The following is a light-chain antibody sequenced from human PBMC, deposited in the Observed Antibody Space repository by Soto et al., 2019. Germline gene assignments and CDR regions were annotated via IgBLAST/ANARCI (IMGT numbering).Light chain of an antibody. CDR2: EGS. CDR1: SSDVGKYNL. J-gene: IGLJ3*02. CDR3: SSYAGDTTRV. Sequence: QSVLTQPASVSGSPGQSITISCTGTSSDVGKYNLVSWYQQYPGKAPKLMIYEGSKRPSGVSNRFSGSKSGNTASLTISGLQAEDEADYYCSSYAGDTTRVFGGGTKLTVL. V-gene: IGLV2-23*01.